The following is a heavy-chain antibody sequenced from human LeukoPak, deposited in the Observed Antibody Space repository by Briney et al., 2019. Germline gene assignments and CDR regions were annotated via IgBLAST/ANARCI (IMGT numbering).Heavy chain of an antibody. Sequence: ASVKVSCKASGYTFTSYYMHWVRQAPGQGLEWMGIINPSGGSTSYAQKFQGRVTMTRDTSISTAYMELSRLRSDDTAVYYCARAYCSGGSCLAGGKNFDYWGQGTLVTVSS. J-gene: IGHJ4*02. CDR3: ARAYCSGGSCLAGGKNFDY. V-gene: IGHV1-46*01. CDR2: INPSGGST. CDR1: GYTFTSYY. D-gene: IGHD2-15*01.